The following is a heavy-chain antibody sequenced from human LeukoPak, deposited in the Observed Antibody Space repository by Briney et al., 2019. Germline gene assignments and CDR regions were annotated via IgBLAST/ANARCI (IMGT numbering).Heavy chain of an antibody. J-gene: IGHJ4*02. CDR1: GFTFSSYW. CDR3: AKEDIVSTMGNFDY. Sequence: GGSLRLSCAASGFTFSSYWMSWVRQAPGKGLEWVANIKQDGSEKYYVDSVKGRFTISRDNAKNSLYLQMNSLRAEDTAVYYCAKEDIVSTMGNFDYWGQGTPVTVSS. D-gene: IGHD5/OR15-5a*01. CDR2: IKQDGSEK. V-gene: IGHV3-7*03.